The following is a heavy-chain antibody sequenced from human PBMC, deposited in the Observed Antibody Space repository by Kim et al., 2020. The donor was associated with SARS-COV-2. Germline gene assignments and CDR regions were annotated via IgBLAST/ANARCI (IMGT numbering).Heavy chain of an antibody. CDR1: GVSMSSSY. CDR2: IYYSGST. V-gene: IGHV4-59*01. D-gene: IGHD1-1*01. CDR3: ARVNDPRGGCDP. Sequence: SETLSLTCTVSGVSMSSSYWSWIRQPPGKGLEWIGYIYYSGSTFYRPSLDRRITISVDTSKNQLSPRLSSVSPGNTAVYFCARVNDPRGGCDPCGQVSL. J-gene: IGHJ5*02.